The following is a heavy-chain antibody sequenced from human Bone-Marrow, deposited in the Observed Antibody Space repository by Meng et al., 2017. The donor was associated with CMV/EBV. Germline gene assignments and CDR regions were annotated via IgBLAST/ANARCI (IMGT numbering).Heavy chain of an antibody. CDR3: ATFSGSYYR. CDR2: ISRSGGST. Sequence: GESLKISCAASGYSFSNYPMTWVRQAPGKGLEWVSSISRSGGSTYYADSVKGRFTISRDNSKSTLYLQMNSLRAEDTAVYYCATFSGSYYRWGQGTLVTVSS. J-gene: IGHJ4*02. CDR1: GYSFSNYP. V-gene: IGHV3-23*01. D-gene: IGHD1-26*01.